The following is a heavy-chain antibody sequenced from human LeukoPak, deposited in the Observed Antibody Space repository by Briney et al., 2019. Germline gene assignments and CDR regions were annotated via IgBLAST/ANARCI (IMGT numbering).Heavy chain of an antibody. CDR1: GFTFSKAW. V-gene: IGHV3-15*01. CDR3: TTDLSLRNVEMSFIRENTFDM. CDR2: IKDGSGAT. D-gene: IGHD5-24*01. Sequence: GGSLRLSCAASGFTFSKAWMTWVRQAPGKGLEWVGRIKDGSGATDYAAPVKGRFTISRDDSKNTLYLQMSSLKTEDTAVYYCTTDLSLRNVEMSFIRENTFDMWGQGTMVTVSS. J-gene: IGHJ3*02.